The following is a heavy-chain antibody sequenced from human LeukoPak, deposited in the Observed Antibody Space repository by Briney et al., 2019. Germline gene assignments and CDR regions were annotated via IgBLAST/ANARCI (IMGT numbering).Heavy chain of an antibody. J-gene: IGHJ4*02. CDR3: AKDYNFGI. CDR2: ISGSVGGT. Sequence: SGGSLRLSCAASGFTFSTYAMSWVRQAPGKGLEWVSTISGSVGGTYYADSVKGRFTISRDNSKNTLYLQMNSLRVEDTAVYYCAKDYNFGIWGQGALVTVSS. V-gene: IGHV3-23*01. CDR1: GFTFSTYA. D-gene: IGHD4-4*01.